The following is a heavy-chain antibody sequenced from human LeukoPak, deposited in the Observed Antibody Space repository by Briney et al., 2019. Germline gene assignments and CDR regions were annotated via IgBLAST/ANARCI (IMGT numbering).Heavy chain of an antibody. CDR1: GYTFTSYG. D-gene: IGHD5-24*01. CDR3: ARAESRDGYNTYYFDD. Sequence: ASVKVSCKASGYTFTSYGISWVRQAPGQGLEWMGWVSAYNGNTNYAQKLQGRVTMTTDTSTSTAYMELRSLRSDDTAVYYCARAESRDGYNTYYFDDWGQGTLVTVSS. J-gene: IGHJ4*02. V-gene: IGHV1-18*01. CDR2: VSAYNGNT.